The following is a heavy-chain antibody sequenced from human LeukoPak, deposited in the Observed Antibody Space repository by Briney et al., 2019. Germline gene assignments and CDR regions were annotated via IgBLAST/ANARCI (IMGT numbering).Heavy chain of an antibody. V-gene: IGHV3-23*01. CDR2: INGGASAT. Sequence: GGSLRLSCAASGFTFSTYAMSWVRQAPGKGLEWVSAINGGASATYYADSVKGRFTISRDNSKNTVYLQMNNLRAEDTAVYYCAKPPNDYSDYPFDDWGQGTLVTVSS. D-gene: IGHD4-11*01. J-gene: IGHJ4*02. CDR3: AKPPNDYSDYPFDD. CDR1: GFTFSTYA.